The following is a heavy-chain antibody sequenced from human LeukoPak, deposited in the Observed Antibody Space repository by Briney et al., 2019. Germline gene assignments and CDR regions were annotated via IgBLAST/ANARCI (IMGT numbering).Heavy chain of an antibody. CDR2: ISGSGGST. CDR1: GFTFSSYA. Sequence: GGSLRLSCAASGFTFSSYAMSWVRQAPGKRLEWVSAISGSGGSTYYADSVKGRFTISRDNSKNTLYLQMNSLRAEDTAVYYCAKALNTVLVVPNPNWFDPWGQGTLVTVSS. V-gene: IGHV3-23*01. CDR3: AKALNTVLVVPNPNWFDP. D-gene: IGHD2-15*01. J-gene: IGHJ5*02.